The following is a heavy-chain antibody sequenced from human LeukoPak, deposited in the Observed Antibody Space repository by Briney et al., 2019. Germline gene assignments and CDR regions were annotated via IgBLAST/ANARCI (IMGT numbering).Heavy chain of an antibody. CDR3: ARDGKAVAADFDY. J-gene: IGHJ4*02. Sequence: GGSLRLSCAASGFTVSSNYMSWVRQAPGKGLEWVSVIYSGGSTYYADSLKGRFTISRDNAKNSLYLQMNSLRPEDTAVYYCARDGKAVAADFDYWGQGTLVTVSS. V-gene: IGHV3-53*01. CDR1: GFTVSSNY. D-gene: IGHD6-19*01. CDR2: IYSGGST.